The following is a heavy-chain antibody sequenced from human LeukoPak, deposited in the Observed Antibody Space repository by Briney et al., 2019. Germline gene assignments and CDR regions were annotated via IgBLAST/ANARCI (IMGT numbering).Heavy chain of an antibody. Sequence: QPGRSLRLSCAASGFKFEDYAMHWVRQAPGKGLEWVSGISWNNGIIDYADSVKGRFTISRDDAKNSLYLQMNSLRAEDTAVYYCARVGLGYYYYYMDVWGKGTTVTVSS. V-gene: IGHV3-9*01. J-gene: IGHJ6*03. CDR3: ARVGLGYYYYYMDV. CDR2: ISWNNGII. D-gene: IGHD7-27*01. CDR1: GFKFEDYA.